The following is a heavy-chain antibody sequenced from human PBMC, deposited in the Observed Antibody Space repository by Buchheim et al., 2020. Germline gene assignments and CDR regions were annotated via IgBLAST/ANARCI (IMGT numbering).Heavy chain of an antibody. Sequence: QVQLVQSGAEVKKPGASVKVSCKASGYTFTGYYMHWVRQAPGQGLEWMGWINPNSGGTNYAQKFQGRVTMTRDTSISTAYMELSRLRSDDTAVYYCARDDSLLRFLEWLRPNYYYYGMDVWGQGTT. CDR3: ARDDSLLRFLEWLRPNYYYYGMDV. V-gene: IGHV1-2*02. CDR2: INPNSGGT. CDR1: GYTFTGYY. J-gene: IGHJ6*02. D-gene: IGHD3-3*01.